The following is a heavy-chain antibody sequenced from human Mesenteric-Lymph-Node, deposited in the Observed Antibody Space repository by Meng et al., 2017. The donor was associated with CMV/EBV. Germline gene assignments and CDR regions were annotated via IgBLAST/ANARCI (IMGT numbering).Heavy chain of an antibody. CDR1: GFTFDDYG. J-gene: IGHJ4*01. V-gene: IGHV3-74*01. Sequence: GGSLRLSCAASGFTFDDYGMSWVRQAPGKGLVWVSRIYSDGSSTNYADSVKGRFIISRDNAKNTLYLQMNSLRAEDTAVYYCARENDSSGRFFDYWGHGTLVTVSS. D-gene: IGHD6-19*01. CDR2: IYSDGSST. CDR3: ARENDSSGRFFDY.